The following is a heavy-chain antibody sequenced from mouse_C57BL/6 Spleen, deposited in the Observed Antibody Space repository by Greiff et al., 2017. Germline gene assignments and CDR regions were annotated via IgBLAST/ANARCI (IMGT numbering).Heavy chain of an antibody. CDR2: IYPRSGNT. CDR1: GYTFTSYG. D-gene: IGHD2-1*01. J-gene: IGHJ4*01. CDR3: ARDYGNPYYYAMDY. V-gene: IGHV1-81*01. Sequence: VKLMESGAELARPGASVKLSCKASGYTFTSYGISWVKQRTGQGLEWIGEIYPRSGNTYYNEKFKGKATLTADKSSSTAYMELRSLTSEDSAVYFCARDYGNPYYYAMDYWGQGTSVTVSS.